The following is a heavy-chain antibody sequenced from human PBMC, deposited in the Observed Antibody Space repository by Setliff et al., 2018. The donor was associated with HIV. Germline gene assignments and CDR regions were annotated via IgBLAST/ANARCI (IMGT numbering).Heavy chain of an antibody. CDR3: ARHDGTYCGGDCYLLGYFDL. CDR2: INHSGNT. Sequence: SETLSLTCAVYGGSFSGYYWSWIRQPPGKGLEWIGSINHSGNTYYTPSLKSRVTISVDASKNQFSLRLTSVTAADTAVYYCARHDGTYCGGDCYLLGYFDLWGRGTLVTVSS. J-gene: IGHJ2*01. CDR1: GGSFSGYY. D-gene: IGHD2-21*02. V-gene: IGHV4-34*01.